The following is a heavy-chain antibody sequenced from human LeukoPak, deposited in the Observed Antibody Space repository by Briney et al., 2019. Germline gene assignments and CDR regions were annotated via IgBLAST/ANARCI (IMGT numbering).Heavy chain of an antibody. CDR3: AGGLHNYYDSSGYFDY. J-gene: IGHJ4*02. Sequence: GGSLRLSCAASGFTFSNYEMNWVRQAPGKGLEWVSYISSSGSTRYYADSVKGRFTISRDNAKNSLYLQMNSLRAEDTAVYYCAGGLHNYYDSSGYFDYWGQGTLVTVSS. CDR1: GFTFSNYE. CDR2: ISSSGSTR. V-gene: IGHV3-48*03. D-gene: IGHD3-22*01.